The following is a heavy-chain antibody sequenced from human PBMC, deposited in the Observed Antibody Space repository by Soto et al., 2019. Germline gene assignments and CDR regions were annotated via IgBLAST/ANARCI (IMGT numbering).Heavy chain of an antibody. CDR3: AASAADLIYYGMDV. CDR1: GFAFTSSA. Sequence: SVKVSCKASGFAFTSSAVQWVRQARGQRLEWIGWIVVGSGNTNYAQKFQERVTITRDMSTSTAYMELSSLRSEDTAVYYCAASAADLIYYGMDVWGKATTVTVSS. CDR2: IVVGSGNT. D-gene: IGHD6-13*01. V-gene: IGHV1-58*01. J-gene: IGHJ6*04.